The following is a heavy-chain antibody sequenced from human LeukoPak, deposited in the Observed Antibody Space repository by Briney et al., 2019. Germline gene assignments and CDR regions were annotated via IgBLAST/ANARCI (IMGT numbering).Heavy chain of an antibody. CDR1: GYTFTSYA. CDR2: INAGNGNT. V-gene: IGHV1-3*01. J-gene: IGHJ3*02. D-gene: IGHD6-19*01. Sequence: ASVKVTCKASGYTFTSYAMHWVRQAPGQRLEWMGWINAGNGNTKYSQKFQGRVTITRDTSASTAYMELSSLRSEDTAVYYCARDAHPQWLVSGDAFDIWGQGTMVTVSS. CDR3: ARDAHPQWLVSGDAFDI.